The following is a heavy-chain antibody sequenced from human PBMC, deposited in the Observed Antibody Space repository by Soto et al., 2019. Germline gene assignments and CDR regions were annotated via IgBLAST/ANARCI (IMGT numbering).Heavy chain of an antibody. CDR1: GYTFTSYD. D-gene: IGHD2-15*01. V-gene: IGHV1-8*01. CDR2: MNPNSGNT. J-gene: IGHJ6*03. CDR3: ARLEVVVVAATPVYYYYYMDV. Sequence: GASVKVSCKASGYTFTSYDINWVRQATGQGLEWMGWMNPNSGNTGYAQKFQGRVTMTRNTSISTAYMELSSLRSEDTAVYYCARLEVVVVAATPVYYYYYMDVWGKGTTVTVSS.